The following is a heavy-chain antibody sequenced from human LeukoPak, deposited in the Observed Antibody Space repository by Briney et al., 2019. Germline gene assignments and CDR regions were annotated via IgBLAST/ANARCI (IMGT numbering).Heavy chain of an antibody. CDR2: ISYDGSNK. D-gene: IGHD6-13*01. CDR1: GFTFSSYA. J-gene: IGHJ4*02. V-gene: IGHV3-30-3*01. CDR3: ARDYGYSGSWYQVDY. Sequence: PGGSLRLSCAASGFTFSSYAMHWVRQAPGKGLEWVAVISYDGSNKYYADSVKGRFTISRDNSKNTLYLQMNSLRAEDTAVYYCARDYGYSGSWYQVDYWGQGTLVTVSS.